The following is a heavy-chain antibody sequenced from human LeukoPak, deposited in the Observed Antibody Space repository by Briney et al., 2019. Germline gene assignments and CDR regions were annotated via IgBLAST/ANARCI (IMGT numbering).Heavy chain of an antibody. CDR3: ARDYVWGSDRYTDY. CDR1: GFPLVNNW. D-gene: IGHD3-16*02. J-gene: IGHJ4*02. CDR2: IKQDGRET. Sequence: GGSLRLSCAASGFPLVNNWMTWVRQAPGKGLEWVATIKQDGRETYYVDSVKGRFTISRDNAKNSLYLQMNSLRAEDTAVYYCARDYVWGSDRYTDYWGQGTLVTVSS. V-gene: IGHV3-7*05.